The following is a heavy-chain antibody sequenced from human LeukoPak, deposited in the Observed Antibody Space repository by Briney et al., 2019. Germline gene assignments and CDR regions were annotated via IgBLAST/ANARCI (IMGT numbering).Heavy chain of an antibody. CDR2: IKQDGSEK. J-gene: IGHJ4*02. Sequence: GGSLRLSYTASGFNFSDYWMSWVRQAPGKGLEWVANIKQDGSEKYYVDSVKGRFTISRDNAKNSLYLQMNSLRAEDTAVYYCASSHEVVITNWGQGTLVTVSS. CDR1: GFNFSDYW. CDR3: ASSHEVVITN. D-gene: IGHD3-22*01. V-gene: IGHV3-7*01.